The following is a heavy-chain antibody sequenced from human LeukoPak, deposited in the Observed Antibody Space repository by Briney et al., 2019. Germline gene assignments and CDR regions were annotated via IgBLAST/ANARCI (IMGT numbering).Heavy chain of an antibody. J-gene: IGHJ4*02. Sequence: SETLSLTCSVSGDSVSRSDSYWDWIRQPPGKGLEWIGGIYYSGSTYYNPSLKSRVTISVDTSKNQFSLKLSSVTAADTAVYYCASCWDSGYDLAFDYWGQGTLVTVSS. V-gene: IGHV4-39*01. CDR2: IYYSGST. CDR1: GDSVSRSDSY. D-gene: IGHD5-12*01. CDR3: ASCWDSGYDLAFDY.